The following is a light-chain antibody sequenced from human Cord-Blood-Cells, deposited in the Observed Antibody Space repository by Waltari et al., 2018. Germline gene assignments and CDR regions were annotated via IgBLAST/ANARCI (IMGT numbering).Light chain of an antibody. J-gene: IGLJ2*01. CDR3: SSYTSSSTLVV. Sequence: QSALTQPASVSGSPGQSITIPCTGTSSEVGGYNYVSWYQQHPGKAPKLMIYDVSNRPSGVSNRFSGSKSGNTASLTISGLQAEDEADYYCSSYTSSSTLVVFGGGTKLTVL. CDR1: SSEVGGYNY. V-gene: IGLV2-14*01. CDR2: DVS.